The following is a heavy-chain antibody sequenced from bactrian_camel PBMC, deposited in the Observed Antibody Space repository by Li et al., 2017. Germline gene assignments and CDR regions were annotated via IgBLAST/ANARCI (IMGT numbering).Heavy chain of an antibody. D-gene: IGHD3*01. CDR2: IRADGTT. V-gene: IGHV3S53*01. CDR1: GYNIDIAC. J-gene: IGHJ4*01. CDR3: ATGVYCANVLSPSEYDT. Sequence: HVQLVESGGGSVQAGGSLRLSCAVTGYNIDIACMRWFRRAPGEENDSVALIRADGTTAYADSVKGRFIISRDNAKSTVSLQMNSLKTDDTAMYYCATGVYCANVLSPSEYDTWGQGTQVTVS.